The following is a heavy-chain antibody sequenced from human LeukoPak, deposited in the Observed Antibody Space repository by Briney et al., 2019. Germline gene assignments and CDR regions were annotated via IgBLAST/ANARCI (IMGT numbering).Heavy chain of an antibody. D-gene: IGHD4-17*01. CDR3: ANDYGDYGGY. CDR2: ISYDGSNK. J-gene: IGHJ4*02. Sequence: GRSLRLSCAASGFTFSSYAMHWVRQAPGKGLEWVAVISYDGSNKYYADSVKGRFTISRDNSKNTLYLQMNSLRAEDTAVYYCANDYGDYGGYWGQGTLVTVSS. CDR1: GFTFSSYA. V-gene: IGHV3-30-3*02.